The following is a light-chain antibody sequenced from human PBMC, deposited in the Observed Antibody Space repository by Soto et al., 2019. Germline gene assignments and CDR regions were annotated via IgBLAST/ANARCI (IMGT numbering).Light chain of an antibody. CDR2: GAS. J-gene: IGKJ2*03. CDR1: QSVSSSY. Sequence: EIVLTQSPGTLSLSPGERATLSCRASQSVSSSYLAWYQQKPGQAPRLLIYGASSRATGIPDRFSGSGSGTEFTLTMSRLEPEDFAVYYWQQYGSSSYRFGEGTKLEIK. CDR3: QQYGSSSYR. V-gene: IGKV3-20*01.